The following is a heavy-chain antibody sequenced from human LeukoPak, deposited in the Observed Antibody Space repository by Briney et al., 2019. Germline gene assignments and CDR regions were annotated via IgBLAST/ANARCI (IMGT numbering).Heavy chain of an antibody. D-gene: IGHD5-18*01. V-gene: IGHV1-69*13. CDR3: ARDGSDSYGFNWFDP. CDR2: ITPLFGTA. J-gene: IGHJ5*02. CDR1: GGTFSKYT. Sequence: GASVKVSCKASGGTFSKYTISWVRQRPGQGLEWMGGITPLFGTANYAQKFQGRVTITADESASTAYMEVSSLRSEDTAVYYCARDGSDSYGFNWFDPWGQGTLVTVSS.